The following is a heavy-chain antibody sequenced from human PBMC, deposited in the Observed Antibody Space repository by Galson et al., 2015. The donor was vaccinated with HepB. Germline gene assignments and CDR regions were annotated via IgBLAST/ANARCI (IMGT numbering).Heavy chain of an antibody. Sequence: SLRLSCAASGFIFTNHAMHWIRQAPGKPLEFVAAISYDGTYRPDADSAKGRFTISRDNSKNMLYLQMNSLRVEDTAMYYRARDIGVGGTLGVPDCWGQGALVTVSS. J-gene: IGHJ4*02. V-gene: IGHV3-30-3*01. CDR2: ISYDGTYR. CDR3: ARDIGVGGTLGVPDC. D-gene: IGHD1-26*01. CDR1: GFIFTNHA.